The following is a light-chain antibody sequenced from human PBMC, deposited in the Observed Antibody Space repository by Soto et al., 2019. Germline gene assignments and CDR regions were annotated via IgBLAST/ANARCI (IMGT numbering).Light chain of an antibody. CDR3: QQYVSSPPT. CDR1: QSISSSY. J-gene: IGKJ1*01. CDR2: DAS. V-gene: IGKV3-20*01. Sequence: EIVLTQSPGTLSLSPGERATLSCRASQSISSSYLAWYKQKPGQAPRLLIYDASSRATGIPDRFSGSGSGTDFTLTISRLEPEDFAVYYCQQYVSSPPTFGQGTEVEIK.